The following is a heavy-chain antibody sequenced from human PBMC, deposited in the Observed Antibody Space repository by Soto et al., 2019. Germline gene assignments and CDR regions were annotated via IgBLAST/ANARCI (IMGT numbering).Heavy chain of an antibody. V-gene: IGHV3-23*01. D-gene: IGHD3-16*01. CDR1: GFTFSNYA. J-gene: IGHJ3*02. CDR3: AKDGGRGYDAFDI. CDR2: IGCSGNNT. Sequence: PGGSLRLSCAASGFTFSNYAMHWVRQAPGKGLEWVSVIGCSGNNTYYADSVKGRFTISRDNSKNTLYLQMSSLRGEDTAVYYCAKDGGRGYDAFDIWGQGTMVTVSS.